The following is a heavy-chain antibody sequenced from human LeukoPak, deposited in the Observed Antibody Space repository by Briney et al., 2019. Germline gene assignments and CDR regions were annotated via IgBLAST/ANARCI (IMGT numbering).Heavy chain of an antibody. Sequence: SETLSLTCAVYGGSFSGYYWSWIRQPPGKGLEWIGEINHSGSTNYNPSLKSRVTISVDTSKNQFSLKLSFVTAADTAVYYCARLPLAVVVPARAFDIWGQGTMVTVSS. D-gene: IGHD2-2*01. V-gene: IGHV4-34*01. J-gene: IGHJ3*02. CDR3: ARLPLAVVVPARAFDI. CDR2: INHSGST. CDR1: GGSFSGYY.